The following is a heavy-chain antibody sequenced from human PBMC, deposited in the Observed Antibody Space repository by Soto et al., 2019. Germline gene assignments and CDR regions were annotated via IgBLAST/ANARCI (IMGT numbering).Heavy chain of an antibody. CDR1: GYTFIGYY. CDR3: ARVGGGLASLGYYGMDV. V-gene: IGHV1-2*04. J-gene: IGHJ6*02. D-gene: IGHD3-10*01. Sequence: QVQLVQSGAEVKKTGASVKVSCKASGYTFIGYYIHWVRQAPGQGLEWMGWINPNSGGTTYAQRFQGWVTMTRDRSISTAYMELSRLKSDDTAVYYCARVGGGLASLGYYGMDVWGQGTTVTVSS. CDR2: INPNSGGT.